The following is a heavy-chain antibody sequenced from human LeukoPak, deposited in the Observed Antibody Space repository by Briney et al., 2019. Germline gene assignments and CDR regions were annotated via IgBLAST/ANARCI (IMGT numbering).Heavy chain of an antibody. D-gene: IGHD5-18*01. V-gene: IGHV4-4*07. J-gene: IGHJ4*02. CDR2: IYTSGTI. Sequence: SETLSLTCTVSGGSISSYYWSWIRQPAGTALEWIGRIYTSGTITYNPSLKSRVTMSVDTSKNQFSLKLSSVTAADTAVYYCARVKIQLWTPGGIDYWGQGTLVTVSS. CDR1: GGSISSYY. CDR3: ARVKIQLWTPGGIDY.